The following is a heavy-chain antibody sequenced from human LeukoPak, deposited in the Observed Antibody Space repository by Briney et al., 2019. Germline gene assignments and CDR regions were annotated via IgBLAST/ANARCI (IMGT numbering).Heavy chain of an antibody. D-gene: IGHD5-18*01. CDR3: AKDRAAMGDFDY. Sequence: QLGGSLRLSCAASGFTLNSYALTWVRQAPWKGLESVSTISGSGRSTFYAGSVKGRFTISRDNSKNTLYLQMNSLRAEDTAVYYCAKDRAAMGDFDYWGQGTLVTVSS. CDR1: GFTLNSYA. CDR2: ISGSGRST. J-gene: IGHJ4*02. V-gene: IGHV3-23*01.